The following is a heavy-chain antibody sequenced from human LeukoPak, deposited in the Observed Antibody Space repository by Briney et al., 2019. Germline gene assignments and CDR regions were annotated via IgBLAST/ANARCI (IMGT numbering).Heavy chain of an antibody. CDR2: ISAYNGNT. Sequence: ASVKVSCKASGYTFTSYGISWVRQAPGQWLEWMGWISAYNGNTNYAQKFQGRVTMTEDTSTDTAYMELSSLRSEDTAVYYCATLELGDALDIWGQGTMVTVSS. V-gene: IGHV1-18*01. CDR1: GYTFTSYG. CDR3: ATLELGDALDI. J-gene: IGHJ3*02. D-gene: IGHD1-7*01.